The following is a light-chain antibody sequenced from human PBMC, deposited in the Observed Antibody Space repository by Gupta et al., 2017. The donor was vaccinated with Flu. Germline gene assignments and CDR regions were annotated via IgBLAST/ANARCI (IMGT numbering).Light chain of an antibody. CDR3: SSYTSSNSLYV. Sequence: QSALTHPASVSGSPGQSITTSCTGTSSDVGGYYNVSWYQQHPGKAPKLIIYEVSNRPSGVSNRFSGSKSANTASLTVSGLQAEDEADYYCSSYTSSNSLYVFGTGTMVTVL. CDR2: EVS. CDR1: SSDVGGYYN. J-gene: IGLJ1*01. V-gene: IGLV2-14*01.